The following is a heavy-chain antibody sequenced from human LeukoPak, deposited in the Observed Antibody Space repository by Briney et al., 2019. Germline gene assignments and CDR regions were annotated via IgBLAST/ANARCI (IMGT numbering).Heavy chain of an antibody. V-gene: IGHV1-18*01. CDR2: ISGYNGNT. CDR1: GYTFTSYG. J-gene: IGHJ3*02. CDR3: ARDAVDTAMADAFDI. D-gene: IGHD5-18*01. Sequence: GASVKVSCKASGYTFTSYGISWVRQAPRQGLEWMGWISGYNGNTNHAQKLQGRVTVTTDTSTSTAYMELRSLRSDDTAVYYCARDAVDTAMADAFDIWGQGTMVTVSS.